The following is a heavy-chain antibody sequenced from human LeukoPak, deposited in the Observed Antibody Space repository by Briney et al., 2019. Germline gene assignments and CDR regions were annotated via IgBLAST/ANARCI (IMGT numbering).Heavy chain of an antibody. Sequence: PSETLSLTCTVSGGSINSYYWSWIRQPPGKGLEWIGYIYYSGSTNYNPSLKSRVTISVDTSKNQFSLKLSSVTAADTAVYYCARVGTNWGSDYWGQGTLVTVSS. CDR1: GGSINSYY. CDR3: ARVGTNWGSDY. V-gene: IGHV4-59*01. CDR2: IYYSGST. D-gene: IGHD7-27*01. J-gene: IGHJ4*02.